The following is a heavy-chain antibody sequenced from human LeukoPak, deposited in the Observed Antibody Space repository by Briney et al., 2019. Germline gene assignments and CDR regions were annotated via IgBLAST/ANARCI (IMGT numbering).Heavy chain of an antibody. CDR3: AREMDGGSSPFDY. Sequence: ASVKVSCKASGYTFTGYYMHWVRQAPGQGLEWMGWINPNSGGTNYAQKFQGWVTMTRDTSISTAYMELSRLRSDDTAVYYCAREMDGGSSPFDYWGQGTLVTVSS. CDR2: INPNSGGT. CDR1: GYTFTGYY. D-gene: IGHD1-26*01. V-gene: IGHV1-2*04. J-gene: IGHJ4*02.